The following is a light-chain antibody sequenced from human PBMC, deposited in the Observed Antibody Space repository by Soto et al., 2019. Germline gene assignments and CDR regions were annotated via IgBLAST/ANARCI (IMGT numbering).Light chain of an antibody. CDR3: QQSYSSPPT. CDR2: AAS. CDR1: QSISNH. Sequence: SQMTQSPSTLSGSVGDRVIITCRASQSISNHLNWYQQKPGKAPKLLIFAASSLQSGVPSRFSGSRSGPDFTLTIISLQPEDFATYYCQQSYSSPPTFGQGTKVDIK. V-gene: IGKV1-39*01. J-gene: IGKJ1*01.